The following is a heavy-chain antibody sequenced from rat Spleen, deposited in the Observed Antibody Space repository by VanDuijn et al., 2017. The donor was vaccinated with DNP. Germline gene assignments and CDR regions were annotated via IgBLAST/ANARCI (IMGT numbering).Heavy chain of an antibody. J-gene: IGHJ4*01. D-gene: IGHD1-1*01. CDR3: SRHGVVVLRYAMDD. V-gene: IGHV5-20*01. CDR2: ITYDGGST. CDR1: GFTFSDYY. Sequence: EVQLVESGGGLVQPGRSLKLSCAASGFTFSDYYMAWVRQAPTKGLEWVAYITYDGGSTYYRDSVKGRFSISRDNAKSTLYLQMDSLRSEETATYYCSRHGVVVLRYAMDDWGKETSVPVSS.